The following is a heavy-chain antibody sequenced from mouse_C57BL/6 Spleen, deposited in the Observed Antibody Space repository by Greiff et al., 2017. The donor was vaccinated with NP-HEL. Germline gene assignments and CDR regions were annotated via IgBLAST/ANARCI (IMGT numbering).Heavy chain of an antibody. V-gene: IGHV1-19*01. J-gene: IGHJ1*03. CDR1: GYTFTDYY. CDR2: INPYNGGT. CDR3: ARGVGSSSFDV. D-gene: IGHD1-1*01. Sequence: EVQLQQSGPVLVKPGASVKMSCKASGYTFTDYYMNWVKQSHGKSLEWIGVINPYNGGTSYNQKFKGKATLTVDKSSSTAYMELNSLTSEDSAVYYCARGVGSSSFDVWGTGTTVTVSS.